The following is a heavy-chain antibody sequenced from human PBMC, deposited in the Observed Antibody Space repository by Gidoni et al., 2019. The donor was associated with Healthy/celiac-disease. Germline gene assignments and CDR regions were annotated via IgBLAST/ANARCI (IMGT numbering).Heavy chain of an antibody. V-gene: IGHV3-48*02. D-gene: IGHD6-13*01. J-gene: IGHJ6*02. CDR1: GFTFRSYT. Sequence: EVQLVESGGGLVQPGGSLRLSCAASGFTFRSYTLNWVRQAPGKGLEWVSYISSSSSTIYYADSVKGRFTISRDNAKNSLYLQMNSLRDEDTAVYYCARVSAAAKYYYYYYGMDVWGQGTTVTVSS. CDR2: ISSSSSTI. CDR3: ARVSAAAKYYYYYYGMDV.